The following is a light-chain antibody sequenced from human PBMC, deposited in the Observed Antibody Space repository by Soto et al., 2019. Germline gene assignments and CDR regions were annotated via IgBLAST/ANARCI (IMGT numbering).Light chain of an antibody. CDR1: QSISSK. V-gene: IGKV1-5*03. CDR2: KAS. Sequence: DIQMTQSPPTLPATVGDRVTITCRASQSISSKLAWYQQKPGKAPKVLINKASNLQSGVPSRFSGSGSGTEFTLTISSLQPDDFATYDCQQYFSYSFTFGGGTKVEIK. J-gene: IGKJ4*01. CDR3: QQYFSYSFT.